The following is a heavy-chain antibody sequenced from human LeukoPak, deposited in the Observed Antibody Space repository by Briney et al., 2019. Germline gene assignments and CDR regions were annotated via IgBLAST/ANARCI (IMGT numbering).Heavy chain of an antibody. Sequence: GGSLRLSCAASGFTFSDYSMSWIRQAPGKGLEWVSYISSSGSTIYYADSVKGRFTSSRDNAKNSLYLQMNSLRAEDTAVYYCARDRSRYSGYDLGSWFDSWGQGTLVTVSS. D-gene: IGHD5-12*01. J-gene: IGHJ5*01. V-gene: IGHV3-11*01. CDR3: ARDRSRYSGYDLGSWFDS. CDR2: ISSSGSTI. CDR1: GFTFSDYS.